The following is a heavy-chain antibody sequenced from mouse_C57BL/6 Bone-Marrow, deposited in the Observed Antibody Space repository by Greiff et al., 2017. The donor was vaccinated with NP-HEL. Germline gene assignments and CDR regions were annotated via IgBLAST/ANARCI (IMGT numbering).Heavy chain of an antibody. CDR2: IDPENGDT. V-gene: IGHV14-4*01. CDR1: GFNIKDDY. Sequence: DVKLVESGAELVRPGASVKLSCTASGFNIKDDYMHWVKQRPEQGLEWIGWIDPENGDTEYASKFQGKATITADTSSNTAYLQLSSLTSEDTAVYYCTTSPFITTVVDWYFDVWGTGTTVTVSS. CDR3: TTSPFITTVVDWYFDV. D-gene: IGHD1-1*01. J-gene: IGHJ1*03.